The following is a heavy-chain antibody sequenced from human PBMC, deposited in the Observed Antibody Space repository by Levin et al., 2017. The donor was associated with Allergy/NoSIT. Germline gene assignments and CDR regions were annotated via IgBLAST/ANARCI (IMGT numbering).Heavy chain of an antibody. CDR1: GITFSSYA. Sequence: GESLKISCAASGITFSSYAMSWVRQAPGKGLEWVSGVTGTGGRTYNADSVKSRFTISRDNSKNTLYLQMNSLRAEDTAVYYCAKGDSSSWAPDYWGQGTLVTVSS. J-gene: IGHJ4*02. V-gene: IGHV3-23*01. D-gene: IGHD6-13*01. CDR2: VTGTGGRT. CDR3: AKGDSSSWAPDY.